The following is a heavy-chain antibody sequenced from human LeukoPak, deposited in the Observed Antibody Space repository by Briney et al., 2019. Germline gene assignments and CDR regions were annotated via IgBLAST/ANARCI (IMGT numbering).Heavy chain of an antibody. Sequence: SQTLSLTCAISGDSVSSNSAAWNWIRQSPSRGLEWLGRTYYRSKWYNDDAVSVKSRITINPDTSKNQFSLQLNSVPPEDTAVYYCASAAIIAAAGSFDSWGQGTLVTVSS. V-gene: IGHV6-1*01. J-gene: IGHJ4*02. CDR2: TYYRSKWYN. CDR1: GDSVSSNSAA. CDR3: ASAAIIAAAGSFDS. D-gene: IGHD6-13*01.